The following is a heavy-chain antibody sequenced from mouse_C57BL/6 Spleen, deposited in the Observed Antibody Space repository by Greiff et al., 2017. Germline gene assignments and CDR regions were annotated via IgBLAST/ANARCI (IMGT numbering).Heavy chain of an antibody. V-gene: IGHV2-2*01. J-gene: IGHJ4*01. Sequence: VQLQQSGPGLVQPSQSLSITCTVSGFSLTSYGVHWVRQSPGKGLEWLGVIWSGGSTDYNAAFISRLSISKDNSKSQVFFKMNSLQADDTAIYYCASNHYYGSSSYYAMDYWGQGTSVTVSS. D-gene: IGHD1-1*01. CDR2: IWSGGST. CDR1: GFSLTSYG. CDR3: ASNHYYGSSSYYAMDY.